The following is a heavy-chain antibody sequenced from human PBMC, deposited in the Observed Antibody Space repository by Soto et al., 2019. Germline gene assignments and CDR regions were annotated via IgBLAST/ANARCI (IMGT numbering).Heavy chain of an antibody. CDR1: GGSISSAGYY. D-gene: IGHD2-21*02. CDR2: IYYSGST. CDR3: ARALGIVVVTGREPDAFDI. Sequence: QVQLQESGPGLVKPSQTLSLTCTVSGGSISSAGYYWSWIRQHPGKGLEWIGYIYYSGSTYYNPSLKSRVTIPVNTSKNQFSLKLSSVTAADTAVYYCARALGIVVVTGREPDAFDIWGQGTMVTVSS. V-gene: IGHV4-31*03. J-gene: IGHJ3*02.